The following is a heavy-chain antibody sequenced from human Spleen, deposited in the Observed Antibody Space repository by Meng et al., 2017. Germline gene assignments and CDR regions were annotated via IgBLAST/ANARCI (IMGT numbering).Heavy chain of an antibody. J-gene: IGHJ6*02. CDR2: IIPIFGTA. V-gene: IGHV1-69*05. CDR3: ARKERITMVRGVIINSYDYGMDV. CDR1: GGTFSSYA. D-gene: IGHD3-10*01. Sequence: SSVKVSCKASGGTFSSYAISWVRQAPGQGLEWMGGIIPIFGTANYAQKFQGRVTITTDESTSTAYMELSSLRSEDTAVYYCARKERITMVRGVIINSYDYGMDVWGQGTTVTVSS.